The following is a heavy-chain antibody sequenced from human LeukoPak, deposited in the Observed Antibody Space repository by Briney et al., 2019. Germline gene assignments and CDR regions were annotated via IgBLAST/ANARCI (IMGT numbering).Heavy chain of an antibody. CDR3: ARHAGCSGGSCYSPWFDP. CDR2: IYYSGST. Sequence: SETLSLTCTVSGGSINSRSDYWGWIRQPPGKGLEWIGSIYYSGSTHYNPSLKSRVTISVDTSKNQFSLKLSSVTAADTAVYYCARHAGCSGGSCYSPWFDPWGQGTLVTVSS. D-gene: IGHD2-15*01. V-gene: IGHV4-39*01. CDR1: GGSINSRSDY. J-gene: IGHJ5*02.